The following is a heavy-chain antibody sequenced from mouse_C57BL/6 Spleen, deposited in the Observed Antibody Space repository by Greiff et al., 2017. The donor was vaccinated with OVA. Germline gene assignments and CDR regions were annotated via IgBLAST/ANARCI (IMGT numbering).Heavy chain of an antibody. CDR1: GFTFSDYY. J-gene: IGHJ4*01. Sequence: DVKLVESEGGLVQPGSSMKLSCTASGFTFSDYYMAWVRQVPEKGLEWVANINYDGSSTYYLDSLKSRFIISRDNAKNILYLQMSSLQSEDTATYYCARGDYYGNYGGAMDYWGQGTSVTVSS. CDR2: INYDGSST. D-gene: IGHD2-1*01. V-gene: IGHV5-16*01. CDR3: ARGDYYGNYGGAMDY.